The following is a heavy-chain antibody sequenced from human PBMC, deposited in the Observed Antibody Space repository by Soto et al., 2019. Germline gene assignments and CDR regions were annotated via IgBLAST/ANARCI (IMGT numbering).Heavy chain of an antibody. J-gene: IGHJ4*02. D-gene: IGHD3-22*01. CDR3: AIKDYYDSSGYRRDFDY. V-gene: IGHV1-18*01. Sequence: QVQLVQSGAEVKKPGASVKVSCKASGYTFTSYGISWVRQAPGQGLEWMGWISAYNGNTNYAQKLQGRVTITTDTSTSTAYMELSSLTSDDTAVYYCAIKDYYDSSGYRRDFDYWGQGTLVTVSS. CDR2: ISAYNGNT. CDR1: GYTFTSYG.